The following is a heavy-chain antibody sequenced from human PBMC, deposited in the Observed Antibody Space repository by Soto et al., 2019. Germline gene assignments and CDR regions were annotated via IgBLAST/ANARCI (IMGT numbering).Heavy chain of an antibody. Sequence: QIQLVQPGTAVKKPGASVKVSCKASGYTFSSYGMNWVRQAPGQGLGWMGWTRAYSADANYAQKFQGRVSMTTDTSTSTAYLELRSLKSDGTAVYFCARVTHVDTSMVVDYWGQGTVVTVSS. J-gene: IGHJ4*02. CDR1: GYTFSSYG. CDR2: TRAYSADA. CDR3: ARVTHVDTSMVVDY. V-gene: IGHV1-18*01. D-gene: IGHD5-18*01.